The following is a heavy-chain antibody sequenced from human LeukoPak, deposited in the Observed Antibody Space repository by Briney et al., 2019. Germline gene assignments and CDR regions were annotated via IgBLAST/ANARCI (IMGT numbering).Heavy chain of an antibody. J-gene: IGHJ3*02. V-gene: IGHV5-51*01. CDR3: ARQGRATGFDI. CDR1: GYIFTSYW. D-gene: IGHD1-1*01. Sequence: GESLKISCQGSGYIFTSYWIAWVRQLPGKGLEWMGSIYPADSNTRFSPSFRGQVSISADESISTAYLQWTSLKTSDTATYYCARQGRATGFDIWGQGTLVTVSS. CDR2: IYPADSNT.